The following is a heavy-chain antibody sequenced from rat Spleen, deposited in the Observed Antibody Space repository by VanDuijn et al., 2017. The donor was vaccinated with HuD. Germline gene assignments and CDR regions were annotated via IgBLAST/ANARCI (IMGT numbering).Heavy chain of an antibody. V-gene: IGHV5S13*01. J-gene: IGHJ3*01. CDR1: GFIFNNYD. D-gene: IGHD4-3*01. CDR2: ISPSGGGT. CDR3: ARQDTSGYSNWFTY. Sequence: EVQLVESGGGLVQPGGSLQVSCAASGFIFNNYDMAWVRQTPTKGLDWVASISPSGGGTYYRDSVKGRFTVSRDNTRNTQFLQMDSLRSEDTATYYCARQDTSGYSNWFTYWGQGTLVTVSS.